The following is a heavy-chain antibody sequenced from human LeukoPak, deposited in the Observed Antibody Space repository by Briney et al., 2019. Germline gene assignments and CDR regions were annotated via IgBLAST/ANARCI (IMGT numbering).Heavy chain of an antibody. CDR1: GFTFSSYA. J-gene: IGHJ4*02. CDR3: AKAHDILTGYSSYFDY. V-gene: IGHV3-30-3*01. CDR2: ISYDGSNK. Sequence: PGGSLRLSCAASGFTFSSYAMHWVRQAPGKGLEWVAVISYDGSNKYYADSVKGRFTISRDNSKNTLYLQMNSLRAEDTAVYYCAKAHDILTGYSSYFDYWGQGTLVTVSS. D-gene: IGHD3-9*01.